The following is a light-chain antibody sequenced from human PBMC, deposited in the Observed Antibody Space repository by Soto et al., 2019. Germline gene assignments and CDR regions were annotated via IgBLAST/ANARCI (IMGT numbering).Light chain of an antibody. CDR3: QQYNGYGR. J-gene: IGKJ1*01. Sequence: DIQMTQSPSTLSASVGDRVTLTCRARQNINSWLAWYQQKPGKAPKLLIHKASSLQSGVPSRFSGSGSGTEFTLTISSLDPDDFATYYCQQYNGYGRFGQGTKVDIK. CDR2: KAS. CDR1: QNINSW. V-gene: IGKV1-5*03.